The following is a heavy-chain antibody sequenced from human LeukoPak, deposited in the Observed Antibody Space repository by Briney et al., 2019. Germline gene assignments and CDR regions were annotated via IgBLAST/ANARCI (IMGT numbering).Heavy chain of an antibody. D-gene: IGHD3-22*01. Sequence: SETLSLTCTVSDGSISSYYWSWIRQPPGKGLEWIGYIYYDGTTNYNPSLKSRVTISVDTSKNQFSLNLKSVTAADTAVYYCARTGDSSGYYCNAIDYWGQGTLVTVSS. CDR2: IYYDGTT. CDR1: DGSISSYY. CDR3: ARTGDSSGYYCNAIDY. J-gene: IGHJ4*02. V-gene: IGHV4-59*01.